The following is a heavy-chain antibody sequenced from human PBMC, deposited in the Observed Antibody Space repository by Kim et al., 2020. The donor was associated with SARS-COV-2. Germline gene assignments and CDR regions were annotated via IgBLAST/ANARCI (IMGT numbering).Heavy chain of an antibody. CDR3: ARDGESGLLRLKQAAEFYYYYGMDV. J-gene: IGHJ6*02. CDR2: IIPIFGTA. D-gene: IGHD3-22*01. Sequence: SVKVSCKASGGTFSSYAISWVRQAPGQGLEWMGGIIPIFGTANYAQKFQGRVTITADESTSTAYMELSSLRSEDTAVYYCARDGESGLLRLKQAAEFYYYYGMDVWGQGTTVTVSS. CDR1: GGTFSSYA. V-gene: IGHV1-69*13.